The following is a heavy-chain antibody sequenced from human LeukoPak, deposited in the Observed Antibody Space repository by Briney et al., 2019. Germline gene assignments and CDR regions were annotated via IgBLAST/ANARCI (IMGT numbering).Heavy chain of an antibody. CDR1: GFHFSSYA. CDR2: ISVSGSSI. CDR3: AKGGLVSWFDP. J-gene: IGHJ5*02. Sequence: GGSLRLSCAASGFHFSSYAMTWVRQAPGKGLEWVSDISVSGSSIYYADSVKGRFTISRVNSKNTLYLQMYSLSAEDTAVYYCAKGGLVSWFDPWGQGTLVTVSS. D-gene: IGHD6-6*01. V-gene: IGHV3-23*01.